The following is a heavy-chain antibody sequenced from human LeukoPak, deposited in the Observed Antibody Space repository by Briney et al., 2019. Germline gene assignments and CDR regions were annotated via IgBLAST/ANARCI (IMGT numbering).Heavy chain of an antibody. Sequence: GASVKVSCKTSGYTFSNYGLSWVRQAPGQGLEWMGWISTYNSNTNYAQKFQDRVIMTTDTSTRTAYMELRSLRSDDTALYYCARDLSTFTYGGFAARPDYWGQGTLVTVSS. CDR2: ISTYNSNT. D-gene: IGHD3-16*01. V-gene: IGHV1-18*04. CDR1: GYTFSNYG. J-gene: IGHJ4*02. CDR3: ARDLSTFTYGGFAARPDY.